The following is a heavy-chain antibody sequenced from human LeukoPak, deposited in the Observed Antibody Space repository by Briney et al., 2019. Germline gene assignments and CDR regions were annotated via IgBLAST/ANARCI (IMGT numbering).Heavy chain of an antibody. V-gene: IGHV1-2*02. CDR3: ATHPEYSSSSVTWFDP. CDR2: INPNSGGT. J-gene: IGHJ5*02. CDR1: GYTSTGYY. Sequence: ASVKVSCKASGYTSTGYYMHWVRQAPGQGLEWMGWINPNSGGTNYAQKFQGRVTMTRDTSISTAYMELSRLRSDDTAVYYCATHPEYSSSSVTWFDPWGQGTLVTVSS. D-gene: IGHD6-6*01.